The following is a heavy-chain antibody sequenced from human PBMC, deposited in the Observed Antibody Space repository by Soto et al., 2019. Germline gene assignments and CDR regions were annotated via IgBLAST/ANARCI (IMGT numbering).Heavy chain of an antibody. J-gene: IGHJ4*02. Sequence: EVQLVESGGGLVQPGGSLRLSCAASGFTFSDHYMDWVRQAPGKGLEWVGRSRNKANSYTTEYAASVKGRFTISRDVSKNSLYLQMNSLRTEDTAVYYWARVSTGYYFDYWGQGTLVTVSS. CDR3: ARVSTGYYFDY. V-gene: IGHV3-72*01. CDR2: SRNKANSYTT. D-gene: IGHD3-3*02. CDR1: GFTFSDHY.